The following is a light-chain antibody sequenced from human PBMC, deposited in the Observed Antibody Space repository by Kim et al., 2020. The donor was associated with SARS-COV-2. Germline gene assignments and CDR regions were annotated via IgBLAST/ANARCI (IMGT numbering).Light chain of an antibody. CDR1: SNNVGSQG. V-gene: IGLV10-54*01. CDR3: SAWDSSLSAVV. J-gene: IGLJ2*01. Sequence: QTATLTCPGNSNNVGSQGAAWRQQHQGHPPKLLSYRNNNRPSGISERLSASRSGNTASLTITGLQPEDEADYYCSAWDSSLSAVVFGGGTQLTVL. CDR2: RNN.